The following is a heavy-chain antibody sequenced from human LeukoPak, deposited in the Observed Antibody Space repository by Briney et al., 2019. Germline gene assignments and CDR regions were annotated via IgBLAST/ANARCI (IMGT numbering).Heavy chain of an antibody. Sequence: PGGSLRLSCVASGFSFSDYAMNWVRQAPGKGLEWVSSISSSSSYIYYADSLKGRFTISRDNAKNSLYLQMIGLRAEDTAVYYCAKGPVVPPGDFYYYYMDVWGKGTTVTVSS. V-gene: IGHV3-21*01. CDR2: ISSSSSYI. J-gene: IGHJ6*03. CDR1: GFSFSDYA. CDR3: AKGPVVPPGDFYYYYMDV. D-gene: IGHD2-2*01.